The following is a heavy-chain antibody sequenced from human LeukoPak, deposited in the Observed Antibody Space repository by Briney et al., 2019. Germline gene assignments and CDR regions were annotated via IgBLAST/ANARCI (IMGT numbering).Heavy chain of an antibody. J-gene: IGHJ4*02. Sequence: GGSLRLSCAASGLIFSSYGMHWVRQPPGKGLEWVAFIQSDGTNKYYTDSVKGRVTVSRDNSKNTLYLQMDSLRPEDTAVYYCAKDASSVWYFSYFDFWGQGTLVTVSS. CDR3: AKDASSVWYFSYFDF. V-gene: IGHV3-30*02. CDR2: IQSDGTNK. D-gene: IGHD6-19*01. CDR1: GLIFSSYG.